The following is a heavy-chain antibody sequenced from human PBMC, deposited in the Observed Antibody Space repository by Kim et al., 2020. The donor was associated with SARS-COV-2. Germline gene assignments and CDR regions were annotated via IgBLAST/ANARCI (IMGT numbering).Heavy chain of an antibody. D-gene: IGHD3-3*01. CDR1: GFTFSDYC. V-gene: IGHV3-11*01. CDR2: ISSSGSTI. CDR3: ARVTRITIFGVVIIGAFDI. Sequence: GGSLRLSCAASGFTFSDYCMSWIRQAPGKGLEWVSYISSSGSTIYYADSVKGRFTISRDNAKNSLYLQMNSLRAEDTAVYYCARVTRITIFGVVIIGAFDIWGQGTMVTVSS. J-gene: IGHJ3*02.